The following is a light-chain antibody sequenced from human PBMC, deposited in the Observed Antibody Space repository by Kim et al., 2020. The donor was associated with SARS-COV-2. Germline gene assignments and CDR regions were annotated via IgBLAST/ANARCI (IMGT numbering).Light chain of an antibody. CDR1: ALPKQY. Sequence: SYELTQPPSVSVSPGQTARITCSGDALPKQYAYWYQQKPGQAPVLVIYKDSERPSGIPERFSGSSSGTTVTLTISGVQAEDEADYYCQSADSSGTRVFGG. CDR2: KDS. V-gene: IGLV3-25*03. J-gene: IGLJ3*02. CDR3: QSADSSGTRV.